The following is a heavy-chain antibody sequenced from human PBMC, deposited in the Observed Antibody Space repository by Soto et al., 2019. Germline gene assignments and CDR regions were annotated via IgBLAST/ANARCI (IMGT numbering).Heavy chain of an antibody. D-gene: IGHD3-22*01. V-gene: IGHV4-31*03. CDR2: IHNSGST. Sequence: KPSETLSLTCTVSGASISSGGYYWSWIRQHPGKGLEWIGYIHNSGSTNYNPSLKSRVTISLDTSQNQFSLKMTSATAADTAEYFCATAASSGYYLNSWGQGTLVTVSS. CDR1: GASISSGGYY. J-gene: IGHJ4*02. CDR3: ATAASSGYYLNS.